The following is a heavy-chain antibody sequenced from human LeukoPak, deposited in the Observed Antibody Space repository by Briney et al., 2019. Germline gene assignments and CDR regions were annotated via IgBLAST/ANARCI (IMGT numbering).Heavy chain of an antibody. CDR3: AGENWXVVXAGFDP. Sequence: SQTLSLTCTVSGGSISSGNYWSWIRQPAGKGLEWIGRIYTSGSTNYSPSLKSRVTISVDTSKNQFSLKLSSVTAADTAVYYCAGENWXVVXAGFDP. D-gene: IGHD6-13*01. CDR2: IYTSGST. CDR1: GGSISSGNY. J-gene: IGHJ5*02. V-gene: IGHV4-61*02.